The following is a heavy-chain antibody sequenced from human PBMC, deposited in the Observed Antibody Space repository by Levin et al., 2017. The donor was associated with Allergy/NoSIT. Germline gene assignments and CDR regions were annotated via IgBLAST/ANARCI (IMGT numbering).Heavy chain of an antibody. V-gene: IGHV1-8*01. Sequence: ASVKVSCKASGYTFTSYDFNWVRQATGQGLEWMGWLNPNSGNTGYAQKFQGRVTMTRNTSMSTADMELSSLRSEDTAVYYCVLQYLDWVLNDAFDIWGQGTMVTVSS. J-gene: IGHJ3*02. CDR2: LNPNSGNT. CDR3: VLQYLDWVLNDAFDI. D-gene: IGHD3-9*01. CDR1: GYTFTSYD.